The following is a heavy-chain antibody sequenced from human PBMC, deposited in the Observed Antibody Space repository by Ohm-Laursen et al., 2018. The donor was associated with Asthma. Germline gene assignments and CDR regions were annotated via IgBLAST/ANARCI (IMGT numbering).Heavy chain of an antibody. D-gene: IGHD3-22*01. V-gene: IGHV3-30*03. CDR1: GFTFSSYG. Sequence: SLRLSCAASGFTFSSYGMHWVRQAPGKGLEWVAVISYDGSNKYYAGSVKGRFTISRDNSKNTLYLQMNSLRAEDTAVYYCARDHYYDSNYFDCWGQGTLVTVSS. CDR3: ARDHYYDSNYFDC. J-gene: IGHJ4*02. CDR2: ISYDGSNK.